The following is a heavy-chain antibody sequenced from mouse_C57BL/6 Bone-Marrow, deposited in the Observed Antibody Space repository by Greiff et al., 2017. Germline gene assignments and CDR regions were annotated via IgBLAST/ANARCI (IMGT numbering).Heavy chain of an antibody. CDR3: ARRLRRSYAMDY. D-gene: IGHD2-4*01. J-gene: IGHJ4*01. Sequence: VQLQHSGAELARPGASVKLSCKASGYTFTSYGISWVKQRTGQGLEWIGEIYPRSGNTYYNEKFKGKATLTADKSSSTAYMELRSLTSEDSAVYFCARRLRRSYAMDYWGQGTSVTVSS. CDR2: IYPRSGNT. CDR1: GYTFTSYG. V-gene: IGHV1-81*01.